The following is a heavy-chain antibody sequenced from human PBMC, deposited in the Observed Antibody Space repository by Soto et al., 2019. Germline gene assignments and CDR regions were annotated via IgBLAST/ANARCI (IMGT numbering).Heavy chain of an antibody. Sequence: SETLSLTCTVSGGSISSYYWSWIRQPPGKGLEWIGYIYYSGSTNYNPSLKSRVTISVDTSKNQFSLKLSSVTAADTAVYYCARESCDFWSGYYTNWFDPWGQGTLVTVSS. V-gene: IGHV4-59*01. CDR1: GGSISSYY. CDR3: ARESCDFWSGYYTNWFDP. J-gene: IGHJ5*02. D-gene: IGHD3-3*01. CDR2: IYYSGST.